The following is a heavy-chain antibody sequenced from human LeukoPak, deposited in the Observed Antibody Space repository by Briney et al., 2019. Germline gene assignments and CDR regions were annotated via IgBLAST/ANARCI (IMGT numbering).Heavy chain of an antibody. CDR2: IYSGGST. J-gene: IGHJ4*02. D-gene: IGHD6-19*01. CDR3: AKDYSSGWYYY. CDR1: GFTVSSNY. Sequence: GGSLRLSCAASGFTVSSNYMSWVRQAPGKGLEWVSVIYSGGSTYYADSVKGRFTISRDNSKNTLYLQMNSLRAEDTAVYYCAKDYSSGWYYYWGQGTLVTVSS. V-gene: IGHV3-53*05.